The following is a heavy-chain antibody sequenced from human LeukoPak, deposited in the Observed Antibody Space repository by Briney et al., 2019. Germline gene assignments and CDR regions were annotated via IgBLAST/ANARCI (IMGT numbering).Heavy chain of an antibody. J-gene: IGHJ4*02. CDR3: VKDPAAYYYDSTFDY. CDR2: ISDNRGTT. Sequence: AGSLTLSCSASGFTFSNYAMHWVRQAPGKGLEHISSISDNRGTTYHADSLKGRFTISRDNSKNTLYLQMSSLRSEDTAVYYCVKDPAAYYYDSTFDYWGQGTLVTVSS. V-gene: IGHV3-64D*09. D-gene: IGHD3-22*01. CDR1: GFTFSNYA.